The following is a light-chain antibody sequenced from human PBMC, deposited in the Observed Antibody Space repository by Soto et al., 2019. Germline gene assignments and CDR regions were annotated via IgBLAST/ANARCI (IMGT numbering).Light chain of an antibody. CDR2: DVY. V-gene: IGLV2-14*03. CDR3: SSYTSSTTLI. J-gene: IGLJ1*01. CDR1: RGDIGGYNY. Sequence: QSALTQPASVSASPGPSITISCTGTRGDIGGYNYVSWYQQHPGKAPKLMIYDVYHRPSGVSNRFSASKSGNTASLTISGLQAEDEADYYCSSYTSSTTLIFGTGTKVTVL.